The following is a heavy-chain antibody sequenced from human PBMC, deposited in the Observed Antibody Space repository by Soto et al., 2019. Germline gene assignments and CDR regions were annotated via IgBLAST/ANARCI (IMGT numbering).Heavy chain of an antibody. CDR3: ARQYYYDSSFPFDY. Sequence: SETLSLTCTVSGGSISSDYWSWIRQPPGKGLERIGYMYYSGSTNYNPSLKSRVTISADTSKNHFSLKLSSVTAADTAVHYCARQYYYDSSFPFDYWGQGTLVTVS. CDR1: GGSISSDY. V-gene: IGHV4-59*08. J-gene: IGHJ4*02. CDR2: MYYSGST. D-gene: IGHD3-22*01.